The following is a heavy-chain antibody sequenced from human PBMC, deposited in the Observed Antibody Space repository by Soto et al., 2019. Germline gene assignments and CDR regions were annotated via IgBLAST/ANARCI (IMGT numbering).Heavy chain of an antibody. Sequence: GGSLRLSCAASGSTFSSYGMHWVRQAPGKGLEWVAVISYDGSNKYYADSVKGRFTISRDNSKNTLYLQMNSLRAEDTAVYYCAKGGDSSGYYYGAFDIWGQGTMVTVSS. CDR3: AKGGDSSGYYYGAFDI. CDR2: ISYDGSNK. J-gene: IGHJ3*02. CDR1: GSTFSSYG. D-gene: IGHD3-22*01. V-gene: IGHV3-30*18.